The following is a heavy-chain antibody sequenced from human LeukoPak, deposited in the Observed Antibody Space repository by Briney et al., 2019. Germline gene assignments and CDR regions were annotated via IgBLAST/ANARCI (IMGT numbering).Heavy chain of an antibody. CDR2: IYYSGST. J-gene: IGHJ5*02. Sequence: SETLSLTCTVSGGSISSYYWSWIRQPPGKGLEWIGYIYYSGSTNYNHSLKSRVTISVDTSKNQFSLKLSSVTAADTAVYYCARGTRYSSSWYGGWFDPWGQGTLVTVSS. CDR3: ARGTRYSSSWYGGWFDP. V-gene: IGHV4-59*01. CDR1: GGSISSYY. D-gene: IGHD6-13*01.